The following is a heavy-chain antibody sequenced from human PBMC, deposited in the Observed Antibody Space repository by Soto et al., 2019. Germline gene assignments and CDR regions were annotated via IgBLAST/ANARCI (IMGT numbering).Heavy chain of an antibody. CDR2: ISAYNGNT. Sequence: ASVKVSCKASGYTFTSYGISWVRQAPGQGLEWMGWISAYNGNTNYAQKLQGRVTMTTDTSTSTAYMELRSLRSDDTAVYYCASVGSYYFGSGRHLGYYYYGMDVWGQGTTVTVSS. CDR1: GYTFTSYG. V-gene: IGHV1-18*04. D-gene: IGHD3-10*01. CDR3: ASVGSYYFGSGRHLGYYYYGMDV. J-gene: IGHJ6*02.